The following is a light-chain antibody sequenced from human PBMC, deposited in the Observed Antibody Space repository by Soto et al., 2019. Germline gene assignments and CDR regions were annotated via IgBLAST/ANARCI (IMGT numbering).Light chain of an antibody. V-gene: IGKV2-24*01. J-gene: IGKJ2*01. CDR3: MQLTHVPYT. CDR1: QNLAFSNGDTY. CDR2: KVS. Sequence: DVVLSQTLLSSPVTLGQPASISCRSSQNLAFSNGDTYLSWLHQRPGQPPRLLIYKVSNRFSGVPDRFSGSGAGTDFTLKISRVEDEDVGVYYCMQLTHVPYTFGQGTKLEIK.